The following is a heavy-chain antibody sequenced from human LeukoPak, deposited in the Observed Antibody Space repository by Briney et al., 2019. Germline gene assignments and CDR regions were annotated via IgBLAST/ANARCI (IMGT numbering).Heavy chain of an antibody. CDR2: ISSSSSYI. J-gene: IGHJ4*02. Sequence: GGSLRLSCAASGFTFSSYSMNWVRQAPGKGLEWASSISSSSSYIYYADSVKGRFTISRDNAKNSLYLQMNSLRAEDTAVYYCARDLYDILTGYSHRAYFDYWGQGTLVTVSS. CDR1: GFTFSSYS. D-gene: IGHD3-9*01. V-gene: IGHV3-21*01. CDR3: ARDLYDILTGYSHRAYFDY.